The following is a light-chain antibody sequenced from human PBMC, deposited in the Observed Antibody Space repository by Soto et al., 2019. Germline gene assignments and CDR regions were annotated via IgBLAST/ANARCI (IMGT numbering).Light chain of an antibody. V-gene: IGKV1-8*01. Sequence: IRMTQSPSSFSASTGDRVSITCRATQDIGTYLAWYQQIPGKAPKLLIYDVSTLQSGVPSRFSGSGSGTDFTLTISSLQPEDFATYYCLQDHNYPWTFGQGTKVDIK. J-gene: IGKJ1*01. CDR1: QDIGTY. CDR2: DVS. CDR3: LQDHNYPWT.